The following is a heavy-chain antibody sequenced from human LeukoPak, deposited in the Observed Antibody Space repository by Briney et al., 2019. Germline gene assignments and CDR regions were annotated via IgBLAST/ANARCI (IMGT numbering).Heavy chain of an antibody. D-gene: IGHD5-18*01. V-gene: IGHV4-38-2*02. CDR2: IYHSGST. J-gene: IGHJ6*03. CDR3: ARVDGYSYGYPYYYYYYYMDV. CDR1: GYSISSGYY. Sequence: PSETLSLTCTVSGYSISSGYYWGWIRQPPGKGLEWIGSIYHSGSTYYNPSLKSRVTISVDTSKNQFSLKLSSVTAADTAVYYCARVDGYSYGYPYYYYYYYMDVWGKGTTVTVSS.